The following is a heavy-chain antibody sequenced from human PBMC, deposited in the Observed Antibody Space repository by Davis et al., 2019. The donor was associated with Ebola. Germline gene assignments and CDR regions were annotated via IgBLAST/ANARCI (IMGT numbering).Heavy chain of an antibody. Sequence: ASVKVSCKASGYTFTGYYLHWVRQAPGQGLEWMGWIDPNSGGTNYALNFQGRVTMTRDTSISTAYMELTRPRSDDTAVYYCARDRSTVVTGYFDLWGRGTLVTVSS. V-gene: IGHV1-2*02. CDR2: IDPNSGGT. CDR1: GYTFTGYY. D-gene: IGHD4-23*01. CDR3: ARDRSTVVTGYFDL. J-gene: IGHJ2*01.